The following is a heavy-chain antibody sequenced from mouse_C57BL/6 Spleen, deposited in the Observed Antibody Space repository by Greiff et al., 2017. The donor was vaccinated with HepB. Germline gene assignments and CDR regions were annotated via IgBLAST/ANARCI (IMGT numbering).Heavy chain of an antibody. V-gene: IGHV5-6*01. CDR1: GFTFSSYG. Sequence: EVQLVESGGDLVKPGGSLKLSCAASGFTFSSYGMSWVRQTPDKRLEWVATISSGGSYTYYPDSVKGRFTISRDNAKNTLYLQMSSLKSEDTSMYYCARHEGSWYFDVWGTGTTVTVSS. CDR3: ARHEGSWYFDV. CDR2: ISSGGSYT. J-gene: IGHJ1*03.